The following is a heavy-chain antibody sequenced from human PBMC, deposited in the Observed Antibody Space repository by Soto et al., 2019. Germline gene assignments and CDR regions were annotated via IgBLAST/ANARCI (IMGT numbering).Heavy chain of an antibody. Sequence: GXLRLYSVASAFKFSEYYMSWVLQAPGRGLERVSYIGCSGYVIYYADSVKGRFTISRDNDKKSVHLQMDTLRAEDTALYYCARAPDCGEGSCYRHFDLWGQGTLVTVS. V-gene: IGHV3-11*01. CDR1: AFKFSEYY. D-gene: IGHD2-15*01. CDR3: ARAPDCGEGSCYRHFDL. J-gene: IGHJ4*02. CDR2: IGCSGYVI.